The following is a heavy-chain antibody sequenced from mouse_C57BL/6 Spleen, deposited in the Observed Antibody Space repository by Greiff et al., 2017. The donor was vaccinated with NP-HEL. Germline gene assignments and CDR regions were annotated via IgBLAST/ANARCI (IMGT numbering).Heavy chain of an antibody. CDR1: GYTFTDYY. Sequence: VQLQQPGAELVKPGASVKISCKASGYTFTDYYMNWVKQSHGKSLEWIGDINPNNGGTSYNQKFKGKATLTVDKSSSTAYMELRSLTSEDSAVYYCSYGSSPWFAYWGQGTLVTVSA. D-gene: IGHD1-1*01. CDR2: INPNNGGT. CDR3: SYGSSPWFAY. V-gene: IGHV1-26*01. J-gene: IGHJ3*01.